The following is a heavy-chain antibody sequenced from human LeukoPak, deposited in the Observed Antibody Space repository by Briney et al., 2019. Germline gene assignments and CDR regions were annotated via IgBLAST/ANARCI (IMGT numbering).Heavy chain of an antibody. CDR3: ARTRIGYGDYIDY. CDR1: GGTFSSYA. V-gene: IGHV1-69*05. D-gene: IGHD4-17*01. J-gene: IGHJ4*02. CDR2: IIPIFGTA. Sequence: SVKVSCKASGGTFSSYAISWVRQAPGQGLEWMGRIIPIFGTANYAQKFQGRVTITTDESTSTAYMELSSLRPEDTAVYYCARTRIGYGDYIDYWGQGTLVTVSS.